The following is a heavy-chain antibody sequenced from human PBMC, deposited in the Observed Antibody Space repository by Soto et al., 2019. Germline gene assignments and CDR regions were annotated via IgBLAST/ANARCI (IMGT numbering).Heavy chain of an antibody. J-gene: IGHJ5*02. V-gene: IGHV1-3*01. CDR3: ARDPIWTYTWNYARLNYLDP. CDR1: GYIFTNYA. Sequence: GASVKVSCKASGYIFTNYAMHWVRQAPGQRLEWMGWINAGNGNTKYSQNFQGRVTITRDTSASTAYMELSSLRSDDTAVYYCARDPIWTYTWNYARLNYLDPWGQGTLVTVSS. CDR2: INAGNGNT. D-gene: IGHD1-7*01.